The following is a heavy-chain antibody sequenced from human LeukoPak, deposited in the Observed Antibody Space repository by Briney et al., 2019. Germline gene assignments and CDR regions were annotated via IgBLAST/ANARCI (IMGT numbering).Heavy chain of an antibody. CDR2: IYYSGST. D-gene: IGHD3-22*01. V-gene: IGHV4-59*01. CDR3: ARSSEGRYYYDSSGYSYYYYYMDV. CDR1: GGSISSYY. J-gene: IGHJ6*03. Sequence: SETLSLTCTVSGGSISSYYWSWIRQPPGKGLEWIGYIYYSGSTYYSPSLRSRVTISVDTSKNQFSLKLSSVTAADTAVYYCARSSEGRYYYDSSGYSYYYYYMDVWGKGTTVTISS.